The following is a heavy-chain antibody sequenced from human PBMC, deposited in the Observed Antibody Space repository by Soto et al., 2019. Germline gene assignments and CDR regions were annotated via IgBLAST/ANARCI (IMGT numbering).Heavy chain of an antibody. CDR3: ARVGEDIVVVPAAAQYGMDV. D-gene: IGHD2-2*01. CDR1: GFTFSSYG. V-gene: IGHV3-33*01. CDR2: IWYDGSNK. J-gene: IGHJ6*02. Sequence: GGSLRLSCAASGFTFSSYGMHWVRQAPGKGLEWVAVIWYDGSNKYYADSVKGRFTISRDNSKNTLYLQMNSLRAEDTAVYYCARVGEDIVVVPAAAQYGMDVWGQGTTVTVSS.